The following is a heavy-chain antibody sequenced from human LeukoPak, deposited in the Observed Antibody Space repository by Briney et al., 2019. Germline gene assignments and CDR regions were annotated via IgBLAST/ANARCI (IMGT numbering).Heavy chain of an antibody. D-gene: IGHD3-22*01. Sequence: SETLSLTCSGSGFSLGSGYYSGWIRQPPGKGLEWIGSIYHGGSTHYNPSLKSQVTISVDTSKNQFSLKLSSVTAADTAVYFCARGPYSYDSSGAFDIWGQGTMVTVSS. J-gene: IGHJ3*02. CDR3: ARGPYSYDSSGAFDI. V-gene: IGHV4-38-2*02. CDR2: IYHGGST. CDR1: GFSLGSGYY.